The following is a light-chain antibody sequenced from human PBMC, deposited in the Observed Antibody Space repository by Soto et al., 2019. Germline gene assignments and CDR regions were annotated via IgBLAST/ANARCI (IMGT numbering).Light chain of an antibody. CDR2: INS. J-gene: IGLJ3*02. V-gene: IGLV1-44*01. CDR3: QAYDYSLTASV. CDR1: SSNIGSNT. Sequence: QSVLTQPPSASGTPGQRVTISCSGSSSNIGSNTVNWFQHLPGTAPKLLIYINSQRPSGVPDRFSGSKSGTSASLAISGLQSEDEADHYCQAYDYSLTASVFGGGTNVTVL.